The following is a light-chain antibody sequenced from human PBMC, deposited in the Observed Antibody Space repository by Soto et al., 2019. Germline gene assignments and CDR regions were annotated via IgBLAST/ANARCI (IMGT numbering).Light chain of an antibody. V-gene: IGLV1-40*01. J-gene: IGLJ2*01. Sequence: QLVLTQPPSVSGTPGQRVSISFTGSRSNIGGGYDVHWYLQLPGTAPKLLINGKDNRPSGVPDRYSVSRSGTSASLAVTGRQAEDEGVYYCQCYDNSLGANDLFGGGTQLTVL. CDR1: RSNIGGGYD. CDR2: GKD. CDR3: QCYDNSLGANDL.